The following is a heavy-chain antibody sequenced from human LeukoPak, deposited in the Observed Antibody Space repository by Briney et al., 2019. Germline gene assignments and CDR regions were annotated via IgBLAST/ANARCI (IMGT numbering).Heavy chain of an antibody. D-gene: IGHD5-18*01. Sequence: PGGSMKLSCAASVFAFSSYSMSWVRHAPGKGLEWVSDISDSGGSTYYADSVKGRFTISRDNSKNTLYLQMNSLRAEDTAVYYCAKGLIPEQIWGDGFGFDYWGQGTLVTVSS. CDR2: ISDSGGST. CDR1: VFAFSSYS. V-gene: IGHV3-23*01. CDR3: AKGLIPEQIWGDGFGFDY. J-gene: IGHJ4*02.